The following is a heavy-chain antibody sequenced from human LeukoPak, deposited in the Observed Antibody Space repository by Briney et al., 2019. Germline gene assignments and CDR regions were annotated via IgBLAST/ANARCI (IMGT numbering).Heavy chain of an antibody. D-gene: IGHD2-15*01. CDR1: GFTVSSNY. J-gene: IGHJ1*01. Sequence: GGSLRLSCAASGFTVSSNYMSWVRQAPGKGLKWVSVIYGGGSTYDAGSAKRRFTISRDNSKNTLYLQMNSLRAEDTAVYYCARDKGGPSGRAEYFQHWGQGTLVTVSS. V-gene: IGHV3-53*01. CDR3: ARDKGGPSGRAEYFQH. CDR2: IYGGGST.